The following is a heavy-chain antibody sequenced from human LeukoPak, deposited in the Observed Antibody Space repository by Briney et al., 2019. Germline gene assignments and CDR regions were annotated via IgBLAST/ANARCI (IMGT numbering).Heavy chain of an antibody. D-gene: IGHD3-3*01. Sequence: GSLRPSCAASGFTFSSYGMNWVRQAPGKGLEWIGEINHGGFMKYNPSLKNRVTISVDTSKNHFSLKLSSVTAADTALYYCARGYYGHFDFWGRGTLVTVSS. CDR2: INHGGFM. J-gene: IGHJ4*02. V-gene: IGHV4-34*01. CDR3: ARGYYGHFDF. CDR1: GFTFSSYG.